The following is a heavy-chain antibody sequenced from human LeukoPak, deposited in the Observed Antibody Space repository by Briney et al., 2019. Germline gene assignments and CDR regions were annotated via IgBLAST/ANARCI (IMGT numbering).Heavy chain of an antibody. J-gene: IGHJ5*02. V-gene: IGHV4-34*01. D-gene: IGHD2-8*01. CDR3: ARHRDKMDWFDP. CDR1: GGSFSGHY. CDR2: VDHRGST. Sequence: PSETLSLTCAVFGGSFSGHYWSWIRQSPGKGLEWIGEVDHRGSTTYNPSLEGRITISADTSKNQFSLKLTSVTAADTAVYYCARHRDKMDWFDPWSLGSLVTVSS.